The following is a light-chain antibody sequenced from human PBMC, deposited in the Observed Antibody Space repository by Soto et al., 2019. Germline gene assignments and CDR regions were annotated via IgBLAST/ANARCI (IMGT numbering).Light chain of an antibody. V-gene: IGKV3-15*01. CDR2: GAS. CDR1: RYVNSN. J-gene: IGKJ1*01. CDR3: QQYNNGWT. Sequence: EIVMTQSPATQSVSPGERATLSCRARRYVNSNLAWYQQRPGQAPRLLIYGASTRATGIPARFSGSGSGTEFTLTISSLQSEDLGVYYCQQYNNGWTFGQGTKVDIK.